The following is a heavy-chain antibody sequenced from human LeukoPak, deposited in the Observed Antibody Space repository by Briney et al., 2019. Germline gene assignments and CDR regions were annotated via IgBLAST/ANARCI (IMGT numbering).Heavy chain of an antibody. Sequence: SETLSLTCAVYGGSFSGYYWSWIRQPPGKGLEWIGEINHSGSTNYNPSLKSRVTISVDTSKNQFSLKLSSVTAADTAVYYCARDGAASHWGQGTLVTVSS. V-gene: IGHV4-34*01. CDR1: GGSFSGYY. CDR3: ARDGAASH. J-gene: IGHJ4*02. CDR2: INHSGST. D-gene: IGHD6-25*01.